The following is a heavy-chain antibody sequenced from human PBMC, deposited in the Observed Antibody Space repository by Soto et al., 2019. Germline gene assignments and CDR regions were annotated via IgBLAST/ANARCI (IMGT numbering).Heavy chain of an antibody. D-gene: IGHD4-17*01. V-gene: IGHV1-69*08. J-gene: IGHJ4*02. CDR3: ARDTSRYGDFDF. CDR2: LIPSLDIA. CDR1: GDTFSSHT. Sequence: QVHLVQSGAEVKKPGSSVKVSCKASGDTFSSHTISWVRQAPGQGLEWMGRLIPSLDIANYAKRFQGSVTLAAEKSTTTAYRELSSLTPEDTAMYYCARDTSRYGDFDFWGQGTRVAVSS.